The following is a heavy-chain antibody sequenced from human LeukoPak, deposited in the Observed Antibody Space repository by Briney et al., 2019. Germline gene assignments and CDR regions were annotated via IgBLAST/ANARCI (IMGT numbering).Heavy chain of an antibody. Sequence: GASVKVSCKASGYTFTSYGISWVRQAPGQGLEWMGWISAYNGNTNYAQKFQGRVTMTRDTSISTAYMELSRLRSDDTAIYYCARATTVTKFDYWGQGTLVTVSS. J-gene: IGHJ4*02. CDR1: GYTFTSYG. CDR2: ISAYNGNT. D-gene: IGHD4-17*01. V-gene: IGHV1-18*01. CDR3: ARATTVTKFDY.